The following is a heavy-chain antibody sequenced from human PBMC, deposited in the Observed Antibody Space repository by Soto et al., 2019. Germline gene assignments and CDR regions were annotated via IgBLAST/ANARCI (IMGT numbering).Heavy chain of an antibody. CDR3: ARHLLLYYYDSSGYYLRDAFDI. CDR1: GGSISSYY. Sequence: QVQLQESGPGLVKPSETLSLTCTVSGGSISSYYWSWIRQPPGKGLEWIGYISYSGSTNYNPSLKSRVTMSVATSKNQFSLKLSSVTAADTAVYYCARHLLLYYYDSSGYYLRDAFDIWGQGTMVTVSS. J-gene: IGHJ3*02. V-gene: IGHV4-59*08. D-gene: IGHD3-22*01. CDR2: ISYSGST.